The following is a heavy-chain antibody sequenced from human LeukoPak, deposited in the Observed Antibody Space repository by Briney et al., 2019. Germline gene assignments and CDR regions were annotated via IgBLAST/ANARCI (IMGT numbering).Heavy chain of an antibody. V-gene: IGHV3-30*02. CDR1: GFPFSNYG. J-gene: IGHJ6*02. CDR3: AKDSSSSNYYYGLDV. Sequence: GGSLRLSCAASGFPFSNYGMHWVRQAPGQGLEWVSSISDDGSKKYYADSVKGRFTISRDNSKNTLSLQLNSLGGDDTGMYFCAKDSSSSNYYYGLDVWGQGTTVTVS. CDR2: ISDDGSKK. D-gene: IGHD6-13*01.